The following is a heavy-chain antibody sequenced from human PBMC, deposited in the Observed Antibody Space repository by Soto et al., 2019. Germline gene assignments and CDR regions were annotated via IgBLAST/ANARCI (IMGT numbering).Heavy chain of an antibody. CDR1: GFTFSSYA. D-gene: IGHD4-17*01. J-gene: IGHJ6*03. CDR3: AGDYGDYYYYYYYMDV. Sequence: GGSLRLSCAASGFTFSSYAMSWVRQAPGKGLEWVSAISGSGGSTYYADSVKGRFTISRDNSKNTLYLQMNSLRAEDTAVYYCAGDYGDYYYYYYYMDVWGKGTTVTVSS. CDR2: ISGSGGST. V-gene: IGHV3-23*01.